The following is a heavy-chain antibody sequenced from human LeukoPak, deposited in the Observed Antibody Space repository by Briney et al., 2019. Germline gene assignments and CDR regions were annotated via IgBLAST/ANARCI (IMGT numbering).Heavy chain of an antibody. D-gene: IGHD3-9*01. J-gene: IGHJ4*02. V-gene: IGHV4-59*01. CDR2: IYYSGST. Sequence: SETLSLTCTVSGGSISRYYWSWIRQPPGKGLEWIGYIYYSGSTNYNPSLKSRVTISVDTSKNQFSLKLSSVTAADTAVYYCARGGPLLRYFDRSAYFDYWGQGTLVTVSS. CDR3: ARGGPLLRYFDRSAYFDY. CDR1: GGSISRYY.